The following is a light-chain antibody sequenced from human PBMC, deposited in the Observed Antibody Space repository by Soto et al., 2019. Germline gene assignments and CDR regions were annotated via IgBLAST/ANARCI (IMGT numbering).Light chain of an antibody. Sequence: EIVMTQSPATLSVSPGESATLSCRASQSISSSKLAWYQQNPGQAPRLLMYGASNRATGIPARFSGSGSGTEFTLTISSLQSEDFAVYYCQQYNNWPPITFGQGTRLEIK. V-gene: IGKV3-15*01. CDR2: GAS. CDR3: QQYNNWPPIT. CDR1: QSISSS. J-gene: IGKJ5*01.